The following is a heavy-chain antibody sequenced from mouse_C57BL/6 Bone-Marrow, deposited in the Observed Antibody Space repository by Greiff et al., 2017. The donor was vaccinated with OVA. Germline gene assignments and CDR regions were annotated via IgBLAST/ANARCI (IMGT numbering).Heavy chain of an antibody. CDR2: INPNNGGT. J-gene: IGHJ3*01. D-gene: IGHD2-3*01. CDR3: ASEGGYSWFAY. CDR1: GYTFTDYN. Sequence: VQLKQSGPELVKPGASVKIPCKASGYTFTDYNMDWVKQSHGKSLEWIGDINPNNGGTIYNQKFKGKATLTVDKSSSTAYMELRSLTSEDTAVYDCASEGGYSWFAYWGQGTMVTVSA. V-gene: IGHV1-18*01.